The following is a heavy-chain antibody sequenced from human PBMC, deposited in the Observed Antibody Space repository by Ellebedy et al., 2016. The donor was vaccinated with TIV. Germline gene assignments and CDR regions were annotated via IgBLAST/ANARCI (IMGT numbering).Heavy chain of an antibody. J-gene: IGHJ6*02. CDR1: GASFDTDF. CDR3: ARINIGGGVDV. V-gene: IGHV4-34*01. D-gene: IGHD3-16*01. Sequence: MPSETLSLTCAVYGASFDTDFWTWIRQPPGKGLEWIGEINHSGSMDSHPSLRSRLTISVDTSKNQFSLKLNSVTAADTAVYYCARINIGGGVDVWGHGTTVIVSS. CDR2: INHSGSM.